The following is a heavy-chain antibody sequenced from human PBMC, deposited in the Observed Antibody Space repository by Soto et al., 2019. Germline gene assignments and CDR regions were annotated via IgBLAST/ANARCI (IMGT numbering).Heavy chain of an antibody. CDR2: ISYDGANT. CDR3: ARVAAIAVASSFFQH. CDR1: GFTFSHYA. J-gene: IGHJ1*01. Sequence: GGSLRLSCAASGFTFSHYAMHWVRQAPGKGLEWVAVISYDGANTYYADSVKGRFTISRDNSKNTLYLQMNSLRAEDTAVYYCARVAAIAVASSFFQHWGQGTLVTVSA. D-gene: IGHD6-19*01. V-gene: IGHV3-30-3*01.